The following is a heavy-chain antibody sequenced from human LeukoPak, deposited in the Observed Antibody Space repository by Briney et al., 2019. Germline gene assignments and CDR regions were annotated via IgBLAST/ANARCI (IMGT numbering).Heavy chain of an antibody. CDR3: ARSGYPGPDY. CDR1: GFTFSSSE. V-gene: IGHV3-48*03. D-gene: IGHD2-2*01. CDR2: ISSSGSTI. J-gene: IGHJ4*02. Sequence: GGSLRFSCAASGFTFSSSEMNWVRQAPGKGLEWVSYISSSGSTIYYADSVKGRFTVSRDNAKNSLYLRTNSLRAEDTAVYYCARSGYPGPDYWGQGTLVTVSS.